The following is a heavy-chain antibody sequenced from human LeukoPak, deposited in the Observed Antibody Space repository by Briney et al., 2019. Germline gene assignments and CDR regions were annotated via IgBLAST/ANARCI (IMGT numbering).Heavy chain of an antibody. CDR2: IIPILGIA. CDR3: ARADDILTGYSPNGAFDI. J-gene: IGHJ3*02. Sequence: SVKVSCKASGGTFSSYAISWVRQVPGQGLEWMGRIIPILGIANYAQKFQGRVTITADKSRSTAYMELSSLRSEDTAVYYCARADDILTGYSPNGAFDIWGQGTMVTVSS. CDR1: GGTFSSYA. D-gene: IGHD3-9*01. V-gene: IGHV1-69*04.